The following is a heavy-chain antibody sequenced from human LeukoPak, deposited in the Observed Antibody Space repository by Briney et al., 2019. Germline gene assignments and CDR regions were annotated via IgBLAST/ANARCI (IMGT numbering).Heavy chain of an antibody. V-gene: IGHV3-48*02. CDR1: GFTFSDYS. J-gene: IGHJ6*02. CDR2: ISSGGSTI. CDR3: AKDLQYYYDSSGYWVPQNYYYYGMDV. Sequence: GRSLRLSCAASGFTFSDYSMNWVRQAPGKGLEWVAYISSGGSTIYYADSVRGRFTISRDSARNSLYLQMNSLRDEDTAVYYCAKDLQYYYDSSGYWVPQNYYYYGMDVWGQGTTVTVSS. D-gene: IGHD3-22*01.